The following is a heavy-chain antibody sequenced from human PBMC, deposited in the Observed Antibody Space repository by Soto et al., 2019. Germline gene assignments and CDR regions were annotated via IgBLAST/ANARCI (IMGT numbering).Heavy chain of an antibody. D-gene: IGHD1-7*01. J-gene: IGHJ6*03. CDR2: TYYRSRWYN. CDR3: AGTTSHQWYYMDV. CDR1: GDSVSSNSAA. Sequence: SQTLSLICAISGDSVSSNSAAWTGIRLSRSRGLEWLARTYYRSRWYNDYAVSVRSRITVNPDTSKNQFSLQLTSVTPEDTAVYYCAGTTSHQWYYMDVWGKGTTVTVSS. V-gene: IGHV6-1*01.